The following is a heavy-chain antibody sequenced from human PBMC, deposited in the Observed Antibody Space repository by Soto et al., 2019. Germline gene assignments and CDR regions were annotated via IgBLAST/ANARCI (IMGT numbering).Heavy chain of an antibody. V-gene: IGHV4-34*01. J-gene: IGHJ5*02. D-gene: IGHD3-10*01. Sequence: SETLSLTCAVYGGSFSGYYWSWIRQPPGKGLEWIGEINHSGSTNYNPSLKSRVTISVDTSKNQFSLKLSSVTAADTAVYYCARGRSLLLWFGEYANWFDPWGQGTLVTVSS. CDR2: INHSGST. CDR1: GGSFSGYY. CDR3: ARGRSLLLWFGEYANWFDP.